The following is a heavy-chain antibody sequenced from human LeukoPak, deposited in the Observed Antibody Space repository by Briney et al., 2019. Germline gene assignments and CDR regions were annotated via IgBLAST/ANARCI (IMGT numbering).Heavy chain of an antibody. Sequence: GGSLRLSCAASGFTFSSYSMNWVRQAPGKGLEWVSSISSSSSYIYYADSVKGRFTISRDNAKNSLYLQMNSLRAEDTAVYYCARGRCSTTSCYGYNWFAPWGQGTLVTVSS. CDR3: ARGRCSTTSCYGYNWFAP. D-gene: IGHD2-2*01. V-gene: IGHV3-21*01. J-gene: IGHJ5*02. CDR1: GFTFSSYS. CDR2: ISSSSSYI.